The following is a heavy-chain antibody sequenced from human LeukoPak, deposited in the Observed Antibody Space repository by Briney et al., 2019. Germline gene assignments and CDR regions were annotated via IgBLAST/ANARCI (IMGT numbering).Heavy chain of an antibody. V-gene: IGHV3-11*03. CDR1: GFTFSDYY. CDR3: ARCGTPNNYHYYGMDV. Sequence: PGGSLRLSCAASGFTFSDYYMSWIRQAPGKGLGWLSYISISGTYTNYADSVKGRFTISRDNAKNSLYLQMNSLRAEDTAVYYCARCGTPNNYHYYGMDVWGQGTTVTVSS. J-gene: IGHJ6*02. D-gene: IGHD1-26*01. CDR2: ISISGTYT.